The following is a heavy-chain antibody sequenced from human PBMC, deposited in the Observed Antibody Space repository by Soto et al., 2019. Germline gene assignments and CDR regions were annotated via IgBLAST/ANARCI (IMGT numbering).Heavy chain of an antibody. Sequence: SETLSLTCTFSGSSYIGYYWTWVRQSPERGLEWIGCIHYSGSGNYKSSLNSGLTMSVDRWKSQFSMKLPSVTAADAAAYYCATGVGGSGLNWFDPWGQGTLVTVSS. V-gene: IGHV4-59*12. D-gene: IGHD6-19*01. CDR3: ATGVGGSGLNWFDP. J-gene: IGHJ5*02. CDR1: GSSYIGYY. CDR2: IHYSGSG.